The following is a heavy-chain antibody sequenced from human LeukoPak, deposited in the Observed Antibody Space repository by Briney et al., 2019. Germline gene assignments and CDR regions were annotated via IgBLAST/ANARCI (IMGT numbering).Heavy chain of an antibody. J-gene: IGHJ4*02. D-gene: IGHD2-2*01. Sequence: SQTLSLTCTVSGGSISSGGYYWSWIRQHPGKGLEWIGYIYYSGSTNYNPSLKSRVTISVDTSKNQFSLKLSSVTAADTAVYYCARQSAMPIGIDYWGQGTLVTVSS. CDR2: IYYSGST. V-gene: IGHV4-31*03. CDR1: GGSISSGGYY. CDR3: ARQSAMPIGIDY.